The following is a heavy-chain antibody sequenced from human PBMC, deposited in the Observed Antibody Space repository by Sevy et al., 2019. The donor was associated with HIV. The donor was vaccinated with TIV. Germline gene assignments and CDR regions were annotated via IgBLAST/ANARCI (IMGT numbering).Heavy chain of an antibody. Sequence: SETLSLTCTVSGGSISSYYWSWVRQPPGKGLEWIGHIFYSGSTDYNPSLKSRVTISVDPSKNQFSLNLTSVTAADMAVDYCARWFWNYPHSDYGMDVWGQGTTVTVSS. CDR3: ARWFWNYPHSDYGMDV. V-gene: IGHV4-59*01. D-gene: IGHD1-7*01. J-gene: IGHJ6*02. CDR1: GGSISSYY. CDR2: IFYSGST.